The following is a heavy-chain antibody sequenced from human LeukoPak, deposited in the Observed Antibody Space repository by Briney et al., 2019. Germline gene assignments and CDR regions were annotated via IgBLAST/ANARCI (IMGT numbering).Heavy chain of an antibody. CDR3: ARDVLLWFGELFTPRYYYGMDV. Sequence: SQTLSLTCAISGDSVSSNSAAWNWIRQSPSRGLEWLGRTYYRSKWYNDYAVSVKSRITINPDTSKNQFSLQLNSVTPEDTAVYYCARDVLLWFGELFTPRYYYGMDVWGQGTTVTVSS. CDR2: TYYRSKWYN. V-gene: IGHV6-1*01. D-gene: IGHD3-10*01. J-gene: IGHJ6*02. CDR1: GDSVSSNSAA.